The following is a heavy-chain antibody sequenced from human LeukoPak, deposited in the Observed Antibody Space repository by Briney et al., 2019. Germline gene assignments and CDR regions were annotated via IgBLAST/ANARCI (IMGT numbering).Heavy chain of an antibody. Sequence: PGGSLRLSCAASGFTFSSYWMSWVRQAPGKGLEWVANIKQDGSEKYYVDSVKGRFTISRDNSKNTLFLQMHSLRAEDTAVYYCAKDLRRGEYLPTYFDYWGQGTLVTVSS. J-gene: IGHJ4*02. D-gene: IGHD3-10*01. CDR2: IKQDGSEK. CDR3: AKDLRRGEYLPTYFDY. CDR1: GFTFSSYW. V-gene: IGHV3-7*03.